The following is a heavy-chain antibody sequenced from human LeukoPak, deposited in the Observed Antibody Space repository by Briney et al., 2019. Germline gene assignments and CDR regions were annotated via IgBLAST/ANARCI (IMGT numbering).Heavy chain of an antibody. CDR2: INTNTGNP. D-gene: IGHD1-26*01. CDR1: GYTFTSYV. Sequence: ASVKVSCKASGYTFTSYVLNWVRQAPGQGLEGMGWINTNTGNPTYAQGFTGRFVFSLDTSVSTAYLQISSLKAEDTALYYCATADGGSPFDYWGQGTLVTVSS. J-gene: IGHJ4*02. CDR3: ATADGGSPFDY. V-gene: IGHV7-4-1*02.